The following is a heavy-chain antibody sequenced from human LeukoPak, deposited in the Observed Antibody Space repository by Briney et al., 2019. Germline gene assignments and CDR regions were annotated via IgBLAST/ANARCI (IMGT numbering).Heavy chain of an antibody. CDR1: GFTFSSYA. D-gene: IGHD6-13*01. Sequence: GGSLRFSCAASGFTFSSYAMSWVRQAPGKGLEWVSAISGSGGSTYYADSVKGRFTISRDNSKNTLYLQMNSLRAEDTAVYYCAKSIAASEGVSYFDYWGQGTLVTVSS. V-gene: IGHV3-23*01. J-gene: IGHJ4*02. CDR2: ISGSGGST. CDR3: AKSIAASEGVSYFDY.